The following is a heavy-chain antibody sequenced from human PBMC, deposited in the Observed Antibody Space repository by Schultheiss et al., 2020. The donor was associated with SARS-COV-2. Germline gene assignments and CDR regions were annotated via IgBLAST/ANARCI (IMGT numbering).Heavy chain of an antibody. D-gene: IGHD4-17*01. V-gene: IGHV3-33*01. CDR2: IWYDGSYK. CDR1: GFTFSSYG. Sequence: GGSLRLSCVASGFTFSSYGMHWVRQAPGKGLEWVAVIWYDGSYKYYADSVKGRFTISRDNSKNTLYLQMNSLRAEDTAVYYCARDRTPTVTLPFDPWGQGTLVTVSS. CDR3: ARDRTPTVTLPFDP. J-gene: IGHJ5*02.